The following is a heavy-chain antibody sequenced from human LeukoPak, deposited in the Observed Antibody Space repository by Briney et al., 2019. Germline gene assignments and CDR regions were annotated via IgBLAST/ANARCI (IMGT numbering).Heavy chain of an antibody. CDR3: ARDLATEKDSSGWYPHTWSRR. D-gene: IGHD6-19*01. CDR2: ISAYNGNT. V-gene: IGHV1-18*01. Sequence: ASVKVSCKGSGYTFTSYGISWVRQAPGQGLEWMGWISAYNGNTNYAQKLQGRVTMTTDTSTSTAYMELRSLRSDNTAVYHCARDLATEKDSSGWYPHTWSRRWSQGTLVTVSS. CDR1: GYTFTSYG. J-gene: IGHJ4*02.